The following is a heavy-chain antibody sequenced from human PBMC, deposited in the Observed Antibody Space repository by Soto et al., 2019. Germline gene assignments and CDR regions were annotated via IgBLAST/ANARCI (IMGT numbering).Heavy chain of an antibody. V-gene: IGHV3-11*01. J-gene: IGHJ5*02. CDR3: ARDKERSVTGTGWFDP. D-gene: IGHD6-19*01. CDR1: GFPFSDYF. CDR2: ISTAGRTI. Sequence: QVQLVESGGGMVKPGGSLRLSCTASGFPFSDYFMSWIRQAPGKGLEWVSYISTAGRTIYYADSVRGRFTISRDNAKSSLYLQMDSLRDEDTDVYYCARDKERSVTGTGWFDPWGQGTLVTVSS.